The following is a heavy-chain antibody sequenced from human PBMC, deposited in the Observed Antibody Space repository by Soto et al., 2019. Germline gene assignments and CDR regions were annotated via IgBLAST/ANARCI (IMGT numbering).Heavy chain of an antibody. CDR1: GFTFSDYW. V-gene: IGHV3-74*01. CDR2: INPDGSRT. CDR3: ARVKLGSYDWFDP. J-gene: IGHJ5*02. D-gene: IGHD3-16*01. Sequence: EVQLVESGGGLVQPGGSLRLSCAASGFTFSDYWMHWVHLVPGKGLLWVSRINPDGSRTNYADSVKGRFATYRDNAKNTVYLQMNSLRAEDTAVYYCARVKLGSYDWFDPWGQGTLVTVSS.